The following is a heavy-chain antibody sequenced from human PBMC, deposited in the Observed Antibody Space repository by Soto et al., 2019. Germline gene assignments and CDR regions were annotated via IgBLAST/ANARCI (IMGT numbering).Heavy chain of an antibody. CDR2: IWYDGSNE. Sequence: GGSLRLSCAASGFIFSNFGMHWGRQAPGKGLEWVVVIWYDGSNEYYADSVKGRFTISKDNSKNTLYLQMNSLRAEDTAVYYCARDDIPGIAVATFGMDVWGQGTTVTVSS. J-gene: IGHJ6*02. D-gene: IGHD6-19*01. CDR3: ARDDIPGIAVATFGMDV. V-gene: IGHV3-33*01. CDR1: GFIFSNFG.